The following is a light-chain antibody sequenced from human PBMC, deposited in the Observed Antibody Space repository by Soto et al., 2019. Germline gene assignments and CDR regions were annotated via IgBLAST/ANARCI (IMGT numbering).Light chain of an antibody. J-gene: IGLJ3*02. CDR1: SSDVGVYNS. V-gene: IGLV2-8*01. CDR3: TSYTGSTWV. Sequence: QSVLTQPPSASGSPGQSVTISCTGTSSDVGVYNSVAWYQQHPGKAPKLMIYEVTQRPSGVPDRFSGSKSGNTASLTVSGLQAEDEADYYCTSYTGSTWVFGGGTKVTVL. CDR2: EVT.